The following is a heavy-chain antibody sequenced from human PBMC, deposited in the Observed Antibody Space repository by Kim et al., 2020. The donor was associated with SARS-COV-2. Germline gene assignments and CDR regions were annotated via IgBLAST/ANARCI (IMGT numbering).Heavy chain of an antibody. CDR3: TTGYDSSRYYYYSWSLDY. Sequence: GGSLRLSCAASGFSFSNAWMSWVRQAPGKGLEWVGRIKSKSDGGATDYAAPVKGRFTISRDDSKNTLYLQMNSLETEDTAVYYCTTGYDSSRYYYYSWSLDYWGQGTLVTVSS. CDR2: IKSKSDGGAT. CDR1: GFSFSNAW. D-gene: IGHD3-22*01. J-gene: IGHJ4*02. V-gene: IGHV3-15*01.